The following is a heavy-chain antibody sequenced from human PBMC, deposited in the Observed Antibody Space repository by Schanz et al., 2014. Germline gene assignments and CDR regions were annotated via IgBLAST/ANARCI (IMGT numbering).Heavy chain of an antibody. J-gene: IGHJ2*01. Sequence: EMQLLESGGGLIQPGGSLRLSCAASGFTFSTHAMSWVRQAPGRGLEWVAAVSSRSDEIKYADSVRGRFTISRDNSRSTMYLQMNSLRAEDTAVYFCAKDLGVDCGDGCFNWYFDLWGRGTLVTVSS. CDR1: GFTFSTHA. CDR2: VSSRSDEI. CDR3: AKDLGVDCGDGCFNWYFDL. D-gene: IGHD2-21*02. V-gene: IGHV3-23*05.